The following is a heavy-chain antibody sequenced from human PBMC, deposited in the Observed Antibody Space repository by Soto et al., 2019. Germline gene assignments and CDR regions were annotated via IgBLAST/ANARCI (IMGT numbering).Heavy chain of an antibody. D-gene: IGHD3-9*01. Sequence: EVQLLESGGGLVQPGGSLRLSCAASGFTFPSYAMTWVRQAPGRGLEWVSGISGSGGSTYYADSVKGRFTISRDNSKNTLYLQMNSLRAEDTAVYYCAKAGSYDRYYFDYWGHGTLVTVSS. CDR3: AKAGSYDRYYFDY. CDR2: ISGSGGST. V-gene: IGHV3-23*01. J-gene: IGHJ4*01. CDR1: GFTFPSYA.